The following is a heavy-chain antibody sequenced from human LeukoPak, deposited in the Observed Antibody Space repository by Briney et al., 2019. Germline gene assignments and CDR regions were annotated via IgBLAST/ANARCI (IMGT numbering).Heavy chain of an antibody. D-gene: IGHD3-10*01. CDR1: GYTLTSYG. CDR3: ARQRVIYGSGSTPFYYFDY. CDR2: ISVYNGNT. V-gene: IGHV1-18*01. Sequence: ASVKVSCKASGYTLTSYGISWARQAPGQGLEWMGWISVYNGNTNYAQKFQGRVAMTTDTSTSTAYMELRSLRSDDTAVYYCARQRVIYGSGSTPFYYFDYWGQGTLVTVSS. J-gene: IGHJ4*02.